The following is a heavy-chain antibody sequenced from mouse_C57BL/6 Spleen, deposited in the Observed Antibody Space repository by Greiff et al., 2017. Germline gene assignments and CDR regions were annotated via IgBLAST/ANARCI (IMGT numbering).Heavy chain of an antibody. CDR3: ARWDGKGAMDY. CDR2: IYPGSGNT. J-gene: IGHJ4*01. CDR1: GYTFTDYY. Sequence: VQLQQSGAELVRPGASVKLSCKASGYTFTDYYINWVKQRPGQGLEWIARIYPGSGNTYYNEKFKGKATLTAEKSSSTAYMQLSSLTSEDSAVYFCARWDGKGAMDYWGQGTSVTVSS. V-gene: IGHV1-76*01. D-gene: IGHD2-1*01.